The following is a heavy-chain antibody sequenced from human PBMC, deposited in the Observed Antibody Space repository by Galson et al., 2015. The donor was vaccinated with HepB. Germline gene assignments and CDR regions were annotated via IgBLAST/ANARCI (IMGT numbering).Heavy chain of an antibody. V-gene: IGHV4-31*03. Sequence: TLSLTCTVSGGSISSGGYYWNWIRQHPGKGLEWIGYIYYSGSTSYNPSLKSRLTISLDTSKNQVSLKLSSVTAADTAVYSCARGGAMITFGGVTYYFDHWGQGTLVTVSS. J-gene: IGHJ4*02. CDR2: IYYSGST. D-gene: IGHD3-16*01. CDR1: GGSISSGGYY. CDR3: ARGGAMITFGGVTYYFDH.